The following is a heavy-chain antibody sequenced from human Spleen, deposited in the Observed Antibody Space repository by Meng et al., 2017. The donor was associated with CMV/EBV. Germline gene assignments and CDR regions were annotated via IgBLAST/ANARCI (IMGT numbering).Heavy chain of an antibody. J-gene: IGHJ3*02. D-gene: IGHD5-18*01. CDR1: GGSFSGYY. CDR2: INHSGST. Sequence: AETLTLTCAVYGGSFSGYYWSWIRQPPGKGLEWIGEINHSGSTNYNPSLKSRVTISVDTSKNQFSLKLSSVTAADTAVYYCERAYRWIRLWGSAIDIWGQGTMVTVSS. CDR3: ERAYRWIRLWGSAIDI. V-gene: IGHV4-34*01.